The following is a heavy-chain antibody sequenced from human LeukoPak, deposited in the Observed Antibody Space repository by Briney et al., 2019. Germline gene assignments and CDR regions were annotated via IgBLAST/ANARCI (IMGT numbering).Heavy chain of an antibody. J-gene: IGHJ4*02. Sequence: SETLSLTCTVSGGSISSTTYYWVWLRQPPGKGLEWFMRIYYSGSTYYNPSLKSRVTISVDTSKNQFSLKLSSVTAADTAVYYCATPDIAAAGTAVSFDYWGQGTLVTVSS. CDR3: ATPDIAAAGTAVSFDY. CDR2: IYYSGST. V-gene: IGHV4-39*07. CDR1: GGSISSTTYY. D-gene: IGHD6-13*01.